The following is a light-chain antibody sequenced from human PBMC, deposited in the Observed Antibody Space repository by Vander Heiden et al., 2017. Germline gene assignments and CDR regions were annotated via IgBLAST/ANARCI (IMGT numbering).Light chain of an antibody. V-gene: IGKV3-20*01. CDR1: QSVTSNN. J-gene: IGKJ1*01. CDR2: GAS. CDR3: QQYGSSPRT. Sequence: EIVLTQSPGTLSLSPGDRATLSCSASQSVTSNNLAWYQQKSGQAPRRLVWGASRRATGIPDRFSGGGSGTDFTLTISRLEPEDFAVYYCQQYGSSPRTFGQGTKVEVK.